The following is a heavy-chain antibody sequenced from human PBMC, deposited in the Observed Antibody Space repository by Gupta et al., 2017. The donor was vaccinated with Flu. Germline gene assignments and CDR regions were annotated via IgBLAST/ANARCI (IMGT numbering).Heavy chain of an antibody. CDR1: YN. J-gene: IGHJ3*02. D-gene: IGHD1-1*01. CDR3: AKNRASGTTKGSFDI. CDR2: ISRISRFI. V-gene: IGHV3-21*01. Sequence: YNMNWVRQAPGKGLEWVSSISRISRFIYYADSVKGRFTISRDNAKNSLYLHMDGLKAEDTAIYYCAKNRASGTTKGSFDIWGQGTMVTVSS.